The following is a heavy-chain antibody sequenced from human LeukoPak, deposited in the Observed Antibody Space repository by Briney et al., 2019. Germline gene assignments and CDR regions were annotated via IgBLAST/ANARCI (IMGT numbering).Heavy chain of an antibody. CDR2: ISAYNGNT. CDR3: ARDSSIAVASTYGY. D-gene: IGHD6-19*01. CDR1: GYTFTNYG. V-gene: IGHV1-18*01. J-gene: IGHJ4*02. Sequence: ASVKVSCKASGYTFTNYGINCLRQAPGQGLEWMGWISAYNGNTNYAQRLQGRVTMTTDTSTSTANMELRSLRSDDTAVYYCARDSSIAVASTYGYWGQGTLVTVSS.